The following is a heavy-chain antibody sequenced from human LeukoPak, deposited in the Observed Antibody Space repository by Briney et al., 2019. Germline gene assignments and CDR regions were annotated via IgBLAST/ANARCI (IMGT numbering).Heavy chain of an antibody. Sequence: GGSLRLSCAASGFTFSSYAMHWVRQAPGKGLEWVSYISSDSSTIFYADSVKGRFTISRDNVKNSLFLQLSSLRDEDTAVYYCARDEDAFGGQGTLVTVSS. CDR3: ARDEDAF. CDR1: GFTFSSYA. CDR2: ISSDSSTI. J-gene: IGHJ4*02. D-gene: IGHD2-15*01. V-gene: IGHV3-48*02.